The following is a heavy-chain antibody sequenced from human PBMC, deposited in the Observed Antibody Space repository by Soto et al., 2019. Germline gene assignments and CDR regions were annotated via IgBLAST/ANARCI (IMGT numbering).Heavy chain of an antibody. CDR3: ARDPEKYSGSDLGIDY. CDR1: GLTFTNYE. Sequence: GESLRLSCAASGLTFTNYEMNWVRQAPGKGLEWISYISSSGKTISYADSVKGRFTISRDNAKNSLYLQMNSLRAEDTAVYYCARDPEKYSGSDLGIDYWGQGTLVTVSS. D-gene: IGHD5-12*01. CDR2: ISSSGKTI. V-gene: IGHV3-48*03. J-gene: IGHJ4*02.